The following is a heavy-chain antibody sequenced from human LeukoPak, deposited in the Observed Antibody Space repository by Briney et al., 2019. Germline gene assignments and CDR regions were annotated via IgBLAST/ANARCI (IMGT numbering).Heavy chain of an antibody. V-gene: IGHV3-23*01. CDR1: GFTLSIYA. Sequence: GGSLRLSCAASGFTLSIYAMSWVRQAPGKGLEWVSTITDSGGATYHADSVKGRFTIPRDNSKNTLYLQMNSLRAEDTAVYYCAQRAQLPKRHFDYWGQGTLVTVSS. CDR2: ITDSGGAT. CDR3: AQRAQLPKRHFDY. J-gene: IGHJ4*02. D-gene: IGHD2-2*01.